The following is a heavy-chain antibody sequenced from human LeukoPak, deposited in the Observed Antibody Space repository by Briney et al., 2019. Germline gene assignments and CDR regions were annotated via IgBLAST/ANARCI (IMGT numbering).Heavy chain of an antibody. D-gene: IGHD6-13*01. V-gene: IGHV4-59*01. CDR1: GGSISSYY. CDR2: IYYSGGT. J-gene: IGHJ5*02. Sequence: LETLSLTCTVSGGSISSYYWSWIRQPPGEGLEWIGYIYYSGGTNYNPSLKSRVTISVDTSKNQFSLKLSSVTAADTAVYYCARGGSSSSWYDWFDPWGQGTLVTVSS. CDR3: ARGGSSSSWYDWFDP.